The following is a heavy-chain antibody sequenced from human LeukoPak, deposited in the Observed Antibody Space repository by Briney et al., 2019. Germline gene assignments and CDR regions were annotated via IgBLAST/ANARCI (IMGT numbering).Heavy chain of an antibody. Sequence: GGSLRLSCAASGFTVSSNYMSWVRQAPGKGLEWVSGIGRSGADTYYTDSVKGRFTISRDNSKNTLYLQMNNLRGDDTAVFYCTKDARATPDGFDYWGQGTLVTVSS. V-gene: IGHV3-53*01. CDR1: GFTVSSNY. J-gene: IGHJ4*02. D-gene: IGHD2-15*01. CDR3: TKDARATPDGFDY. CDR2: IGRSGADT.